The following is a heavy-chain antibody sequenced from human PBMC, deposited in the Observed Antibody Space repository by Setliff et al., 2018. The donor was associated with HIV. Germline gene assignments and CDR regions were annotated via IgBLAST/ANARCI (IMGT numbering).Heavy chain of an antibody. D-gene: IGHD4-17*01. CDR1: GYTFTDYY. Sequence: ASVKVSCKASGYTFTDYYMHWVRQAPGQGLEWMGRINPNSGGTNYAQKFQGRVTMTRDTSISTAYMELSRLRSDDTAVYSCARVPHGDYLWFDPWGQGTLVTVST. J-gene: IGHJ5*02. V-gene: IGHV1-2*06. CDR2: INPNSGGT. CDR3: ARVPHGDYLWFDP.